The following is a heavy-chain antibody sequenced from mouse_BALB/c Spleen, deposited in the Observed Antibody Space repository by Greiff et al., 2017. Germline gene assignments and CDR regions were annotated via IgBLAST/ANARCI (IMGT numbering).Heavy chain of an antibody. D-gene: IGHD3-1*01. Sequence: EVQLVESGGGLVKPGGSLKLSCAASGFTFSSYAMSWVRQTPEKRLEWVASISSGGSTYYPDSVKGRFTISRDNARNILYLQMSSLRSEDTAMYYCARGGHARSYAMDYWGQGTSVTVSS. J-gene: IGHJ4*01. CDR3: ARGGHARSYAMDY. CDR1: GFTFSSYA. CDR2: ISSGGST. V-gene: IGHV5-6-5*01.